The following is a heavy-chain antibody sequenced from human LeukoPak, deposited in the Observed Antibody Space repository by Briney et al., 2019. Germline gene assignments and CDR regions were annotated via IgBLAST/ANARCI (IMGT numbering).Heavy chain of an antibody. CDR2: IYYSGST. V-gene: IGHV4-59*01. CDR1: GGSINNYY. CDR3: AREKWGGHYMEV. J-gene: IGHJ6*03. Sequence: KPSETLSLTCSVSGGSINNYYWTWIRQPPGKGREWLGYIYYSGSTNYNPSLKNRVTISVDTSNNQFSLKLTSLTAADTAVYYCAREKWGGHYMEVWGKGTTVTVSS. D-gene: IGHD1-26*01.